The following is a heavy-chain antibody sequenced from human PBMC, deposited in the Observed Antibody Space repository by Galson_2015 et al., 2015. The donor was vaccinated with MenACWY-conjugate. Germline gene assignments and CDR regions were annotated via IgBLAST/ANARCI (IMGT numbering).Heavy chain of an antibody. CDR3: ARVIYRRVPTMYFNYYMDLQLVDY. D-gene: IGHD6-13*01. CDR1: GGYISSNNW. J-gene: IGHJ4*02. Sequence: SETLSLTCAVSGGYISSNNWWSWVRQPPGKGLEWIGETSDSWTSYYNPSLTSRISISGDKSKNQLSLKQTSVPAADPAVYYCARVIYRRVPTMYFNYYMDLQLVDYWGQGTLVTVSS. V-gene: IGHV4-4*02. CDR2: TSDSWTS.